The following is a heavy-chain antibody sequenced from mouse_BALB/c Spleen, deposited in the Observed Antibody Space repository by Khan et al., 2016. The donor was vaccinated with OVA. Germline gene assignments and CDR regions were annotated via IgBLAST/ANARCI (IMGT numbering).Heavy chain of an antibody. D-gene: IGHD1-1*01. CDR2: ISYSGNS. CDR3: ACELRGFAY. V-gene: IGHV3-8*02. Sequence: EVQLQESGPSLVKPSQTLSLTCSVTGDSITSGYWNWIRKFPGNKLEYMGYISYSGNSYYNPSLKSRISVTRDTSKTQYYLQLNAVTTEDTATYYCACELRGFAYWGQGTLVTVSA. J-gene: IGHJ3*01. CDR1: GDSITSGY.